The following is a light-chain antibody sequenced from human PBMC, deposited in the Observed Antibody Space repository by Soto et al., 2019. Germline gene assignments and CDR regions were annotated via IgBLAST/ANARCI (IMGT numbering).Light chain of an antibody. CDR2: GAS. CDR1: QSVSSSY. CDR3: QHYASSPVYT. Sequence: EIVLTQSPGTLSLSPGERATLSSRASQSVSSSYLAGYQQKPGQAPRLLIYGASSKATGIPDRFSGSGSGTDFTLTISRLEPEDVGVYYCQHYASSPVYTFGQGTKLEIK. J-gene: IGKJ2*01. V-gene: IGKV3-20*01.